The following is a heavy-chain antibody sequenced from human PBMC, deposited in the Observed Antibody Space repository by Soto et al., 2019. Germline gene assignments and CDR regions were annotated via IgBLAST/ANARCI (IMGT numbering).Heavy chain of an antibody. D-gene: IGHD1-7*01. V-gene: IGHV1-69*13. CDR2: IIPIFGTA. CDR3: ARSRNYHNTFDY. J-gene: IGHJ4*02. CDR1: GGTFSSYA. Sequence: SVKVSCKASGGTFSSYAISWVRQAPGQGLEWMGGIIPIFGTANYAQKFQGRVTITADESTSTAYMELSSLRSEDTAVYYCARSRNYHNTFDYWGQGTLVTVSS.